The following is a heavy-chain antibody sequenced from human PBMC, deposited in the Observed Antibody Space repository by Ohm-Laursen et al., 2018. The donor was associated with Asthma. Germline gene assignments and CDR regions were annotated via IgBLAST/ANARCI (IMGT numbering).Heavy chain of an antibody. CDR2: ISAYNGNT. CDR3: ARIHPVDTTMGYFDY. CDR1: GYTFTSYG. V-gene: IGHV1-18*01. D-gene: IGHD5-18*01. Sequence: ASVKVSCKASGYTFTSYGISWVRQAPGQGLEWMGWISAYNGNTNYAQKLQGRVTITADESTSTAYMELSSLRSEDTAVYYCARIHPVDTTMGYFDYWGQGTLVTVSS. J-gene: IGHJ4*02.